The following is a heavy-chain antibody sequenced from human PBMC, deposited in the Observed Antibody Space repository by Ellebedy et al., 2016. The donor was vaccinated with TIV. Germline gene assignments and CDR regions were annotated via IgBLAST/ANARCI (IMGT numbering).Heavy chain of an antibody. D-gene: IGHD2-2*01. Sequence: AASVKVSCKASGGTFSSYAISWVRQAPGQGLEWLGRIIPILGIAKYAQKFQGRVTITADKSTSTAYMELSSLRSEDTAVYYCARDGEEYCSSTSCYYYYGMDVWGQGTTVTVSS. CDR2: IIPILGIA. J-gene: IGHJ6*02. V-gene: IGHV1-69*04. CDR1: GGTFSSYA. CDR3: ARDGEEYCSSTSCYYYYGMDV.